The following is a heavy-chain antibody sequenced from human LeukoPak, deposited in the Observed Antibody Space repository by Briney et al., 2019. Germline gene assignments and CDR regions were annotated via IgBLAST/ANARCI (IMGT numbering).Heavy chain of an antibody. J-gene: IGHJ4*02. Sequence: GRSPRLSCVASGFXVSSNYISWVRQAPGKGLQWVSVIYSGGSTFYADSVEGRFSISRDNSKNTLYLQMNSLRAEDTAVYYCASARGSNYGSLGDWGQGTLVTVSS. D-gene: IGHD5-18*01. V-gene: IGHV3-53*01. CDR2: IYSGGST. CDR1: GFXVSSNY. CDR3: ASARGSNYGSLGD.